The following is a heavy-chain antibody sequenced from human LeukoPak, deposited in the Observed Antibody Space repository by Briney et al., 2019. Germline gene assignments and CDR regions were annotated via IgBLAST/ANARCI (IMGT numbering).Heavy chain of an antibody. D-gene: IGHD1-26*01. CDR1: GYTFTSYS. J-gene: IGHJ3*02. Sequence: ASVKVSCMASGYTFTSYSMHWVRQAPGQGLEWMGVINPSGCSTSFAEKFHGRVTMTRDTSTSTVYMELSGLGSEDTAVYYCARDGHKYSVSYLDAFDIWGQGTMVTVSS. V-gene: IGHV1-46*01. CDR3: ARDGHKYSVSYLDAFDI. CDR2: INPSGCST.